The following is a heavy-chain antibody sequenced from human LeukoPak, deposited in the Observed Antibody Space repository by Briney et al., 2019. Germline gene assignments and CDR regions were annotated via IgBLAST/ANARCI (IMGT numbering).Heavy chain of an antibody. V-gene: IGHV4-59*01. J-gene: IGHJ4*02. CDR2: IYYSGST. Sequence: SETLSLTCTVSGGSISSYYWSWIRQPPGKGLEWIGYIYYSGSTNYNPSLKNRVTISVDTSKNQFSLKLSSVTAADTAVYYCAREAPFHYFDYWGQGTLVTVSS. CDR3: AREAPFHYFDY. CDR1: GGSISSYY.